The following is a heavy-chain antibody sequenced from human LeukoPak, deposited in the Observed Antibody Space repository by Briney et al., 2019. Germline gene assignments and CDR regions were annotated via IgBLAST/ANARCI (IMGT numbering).Heavy chain of an antibody. D-gene: IGHD1-26*01. J-gene: IGHJ6*02. CDR2: ISYGGSNK. V-gene: IGHV3-30-3*01. Sequence: GGSLRLSCAASGFTFSSYAMHWVRQAPGKGLEWVAVISYGGSNKYYADSVKGRFTISRDNSKHTLYLQMNSLRAEDTAVYYCARDGIPYYYGMDVWGQGTTVTVSS. CDR3: ARDGIPYYYGMDV. CDR1: GFTFSSYA.